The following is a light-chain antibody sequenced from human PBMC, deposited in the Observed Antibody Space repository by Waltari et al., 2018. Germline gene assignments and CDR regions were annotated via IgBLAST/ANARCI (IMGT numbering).Light chain of an antibody. V-gene: IGLV4-69*01. CDR2: VNSDGSH. J-gene: IGLJ3*02. CDR3: QTGGHGTWV. CDR1: SGHSSNV. Sequence: QLVLTPSPSASASLGPSVKLTCTLSSGHSSNVIAWLQQQPAKGPRYLLKVNSDGSHSKGDKIPDRFSGSSSGAEHYLTISSLQSEDEADYYCQTGGHGTWVFGGGTKLTVL.